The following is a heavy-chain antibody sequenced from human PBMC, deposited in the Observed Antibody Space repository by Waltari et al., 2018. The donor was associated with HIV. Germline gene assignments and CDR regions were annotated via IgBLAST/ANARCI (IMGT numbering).Heavy chain of an antibody. J-gene: IGHJ6*02. Sequence: QVQLQESGPGVVTSSEALSLPCSVSGGSIGSYWLNWFRQPPGKGLQWIGYLYDNGRTIYNPSLRSRVTISSDASGKQFSLKLNSVTAADTAIYYCATGGARGMDIWGHGTTVTVSS. CDR2: LYDNGRT. V-gene: IGHV4-4*08. CDR3: ATGGARGMDI. CDR1: GGSIGSYW.